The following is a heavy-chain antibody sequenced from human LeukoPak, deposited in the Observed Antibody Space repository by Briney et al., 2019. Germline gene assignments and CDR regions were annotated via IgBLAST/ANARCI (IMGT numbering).Heavy chain of an antibody. V-gene: IGHV3-21*01. D-gene: IGHD3-10*01. CDR3: ARSGFAVRGVISFDY. Sequence: GGSLRLSCAASGFTFSSYSMNWVRQAPGKGLGWVSSISSSSSYIYYADSVKGRFTISRDNAKNSLYLQMNSLRAEDTAVYYCARSGFAVRGVISFDYWGQGTLVTVSS. CDR2: ISSSSSYI. J-gene: IGHJ4*02. CDR1: GFTFSSYS.